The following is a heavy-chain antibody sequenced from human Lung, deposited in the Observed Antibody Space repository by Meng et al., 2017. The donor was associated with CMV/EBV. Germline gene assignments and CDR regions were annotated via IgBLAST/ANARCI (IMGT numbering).Heavy chain of an antibody. V-gene: IGHV1-2*06. CDR2: VNPISDDT. CDR1: GYSFSGFY. CDR3: AKSSDNGWSS. D-gene: IGHD6-19*01. J-gene: IGHJ4*01. Sequence: VQLVQPGAGVKRPGASLKISCQASGYSFSGFYLNWARQAPGHGLEWLGRVNPISDDTHLAQKFEGRITVTRGATINTAFMELTRLRPDDTAVYYCAKSSDNGWSSWGPGTLVTVSS.